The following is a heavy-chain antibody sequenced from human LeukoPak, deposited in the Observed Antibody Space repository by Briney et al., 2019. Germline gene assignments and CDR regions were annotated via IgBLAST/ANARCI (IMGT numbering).Heavy chain of an antibody. CDR1: GYTFTSYG. J-gene: IGHJ1*01. V-gene: IGHV1-69*13. D-gene: IGHD1-7*01. CDR3: ARDNRGITGTTGGRYFQH. Sequence: SVKVSCKASGYTFTSYGISWVRQAPGQGLEWMGGIIPIFGTANYAQKFQGRVTITADESTSTAYMELSSLRSEDTAVYYCARDNRGITGTTGGRYFQHWGQGTLVTVSS. CDR2: IIPIFGTA.